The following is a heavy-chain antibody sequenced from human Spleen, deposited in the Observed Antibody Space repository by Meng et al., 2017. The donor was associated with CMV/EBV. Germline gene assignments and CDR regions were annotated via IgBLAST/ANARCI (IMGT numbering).Heavy chain of an antibody. V-gene: IGHV3-30-3*01. Sequence: GGSLRLSCADTGFTFKNYAMHWVRQAPGKGLDWVGLISYDGTYKYYADSVKGRFTISRDNAKNSLYLQMNSLRVEDTAVYYCARGLIWGQGTMVTVSS. CDR2: ISYDGTYK. CDR1: GFTFKNYA. J-gene: IGHJ3*02. CDR3: ARGLI.